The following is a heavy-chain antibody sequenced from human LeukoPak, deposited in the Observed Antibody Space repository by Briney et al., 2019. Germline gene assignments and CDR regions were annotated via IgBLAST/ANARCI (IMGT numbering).Heavy chain of an antibody. CDR3: ARESTGTYYYGSGSYYNFRLRPIDY. CDR1: GGSFSGYY. J-gene: IGHJ4*02. CDR2: INHSGST. D-gene: IGHD3-10*01. V-gene: IGHV4-34*01. Sequence: ASETLSLTCAVYGGSFSGYYWSWIRQPPGKGLEWIGEINHSGSTNYNPSLKSRVTISVDTSKNQFSLKLSSVTAADTAVYYCARESTGTYYYGSGSYYNFRLRPIDYWGQGTLVTVSS.